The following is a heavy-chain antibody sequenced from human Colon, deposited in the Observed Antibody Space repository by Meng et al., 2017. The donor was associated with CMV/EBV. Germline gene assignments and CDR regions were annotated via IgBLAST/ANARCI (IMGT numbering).Heavy chain of an antibody. Sequence: GESLKISCAASGFTFSTYAMTWVRQAPGKGLEWVSALTPSGDSTFYADSVKGRFTISRDNSKITLHLQMNSLGAEDTAVYYCATGQDRYHYWGQGTLVTVSS. CDR1: GFTFSTYA. CDR2: LTPSGDST. CDR3: ATGQDRYHY. D-gene: IGHD1-1*01. J-gene: IGHJ4*02. V-gene: IGHV3-23*01.